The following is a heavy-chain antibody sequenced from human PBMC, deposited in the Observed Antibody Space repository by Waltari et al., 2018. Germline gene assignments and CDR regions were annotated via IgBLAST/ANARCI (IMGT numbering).Heavy chain of an antibody. CDR2: IYTSGST. CDR1: GGSISSGSYY. J-gene: IGHJ6*02. CDR3: AREVGGYIGYYYYGRDV. Sequence: QVQLQESGPGLVKPSQTLSLTCTVSGGSISSGSYYWSWIRQPAGKGLEWIGRIYTSGSTNYRPSRKSRVTMSVDTSKNQFSLKLSSVTAADTAVYDCAREVGGYIGYYYYGRDVWGQGTTVTVSS. D-gene: IGHD5-12*01. V-gene: IGHV4-61*02.